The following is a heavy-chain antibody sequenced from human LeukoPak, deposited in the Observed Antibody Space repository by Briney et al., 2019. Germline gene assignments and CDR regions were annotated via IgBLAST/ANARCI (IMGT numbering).Heavy chain of an antibody. D-gene: IGHD4-11*01. V-gene: IGHV4-39*01. CDR3: ARFRTLTTHFDY. CDR2: IYYSGST. CDR1: GGSISSSGYY. Sequence: SETLSLTCTVSGGSISSSGYYWGWIRQPPGKGLEWIGTIYYSGSTYYNPSLKSRVTISVDTSKNQFSLKLSSVTAADTAVYYCARFRTLTTHFDYWGQGTLVAVSS. J-gene: IGHJ4*02.